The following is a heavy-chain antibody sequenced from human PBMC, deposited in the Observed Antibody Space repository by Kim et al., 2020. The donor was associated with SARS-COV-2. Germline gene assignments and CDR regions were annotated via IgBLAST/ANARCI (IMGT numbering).Heavy chain of an antibody. J-gene: IGHJ5*02. D-gene: IGHD3-22*01. CDR3: TKAYYDSSGSPFDP. Sequence: EQKFQGRVTMTRDTSTSTVYMGLSSLRSEDTAVYYCTKAYYDSSGSPFDPWGQGTLVTVSS. V-gene: IGHV1-46*01.